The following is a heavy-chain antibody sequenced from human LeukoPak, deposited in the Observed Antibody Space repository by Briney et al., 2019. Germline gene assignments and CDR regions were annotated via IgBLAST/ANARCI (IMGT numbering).Heavy chain of an antibody. Sequence: GXXSWSWIRQPPGKGLEWIGYIYHSGSTYYNPSLKSRVTISVDRSKNQFSLKLSSVTAADTAVYYCARGGGDYANDAFDIWGQGTMVTVSS. CDR3: ARGGGDYANDAFDI. J-gene: IGHJ3*02. CDR2: IYHSGST. D-gene: IGHD2-21*02. CDR1: GXXS. V-gene: IGHV4-30-2*01.